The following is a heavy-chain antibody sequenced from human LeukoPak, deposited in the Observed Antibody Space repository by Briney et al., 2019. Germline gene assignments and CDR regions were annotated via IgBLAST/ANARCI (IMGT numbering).Heavy chain of an antibody. J-gene: IGHJ6*03. CDR2: IYYSGST. CDR3: ARRTPLPPYYYYYMDV. V-gene: IGHV4-59*01. Sequence: SETLSLTCTVSGGSISSYYWSWIRQPPGKGLEWIGYIYYSGSTNYNPSLKSRVTISVDTSKNQFSLKLSSVTAADTAVYYCARRTPLPPYYYYYMDVWGKGTTVTVSS. CDR1: GGSISSYY.